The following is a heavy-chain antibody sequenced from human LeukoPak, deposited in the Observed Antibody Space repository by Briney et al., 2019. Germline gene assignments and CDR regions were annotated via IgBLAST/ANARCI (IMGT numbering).Heavy chain of an antibody. J-gene: IGHJ4*02. CDR3: AKEVYTRTTYLLFDY. Sequence: PGGSLRLSCAASGFTFSTSAMSWVRQAPGKGLEWVPTISGNGVSTYYADSVKGRFTISRDNSKNTLSLHMSSLRAEDTATYYCAKEVYTRTTYLLFDYWVQGTLVTVSS. CDR2: ISGNGVST. V-gene: IGHV3-23*01. CDR1: GFTFSTSA. D-gene: IGHD2/OR15-2a*01.